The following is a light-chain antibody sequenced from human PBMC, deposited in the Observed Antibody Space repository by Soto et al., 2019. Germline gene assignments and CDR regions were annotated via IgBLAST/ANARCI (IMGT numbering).Light chain of an antibody. CDR2: EVS. Sequence: QSALTQPPSASGSPGQSVTISCTGTSSDVGGYKYVSWYQQHPGKAPKLMIYEVSKRPSGVPDRFSGSKSGNTASLTVSGLQAEDEAGYYCSSYAGSNNVVFGGGTKLTVL. V-gene: IGLV2-8*01. J-gene: IGLJ2*01. CDR3: SSYAGSNNVV. CDR1: SSDVGGYKY.